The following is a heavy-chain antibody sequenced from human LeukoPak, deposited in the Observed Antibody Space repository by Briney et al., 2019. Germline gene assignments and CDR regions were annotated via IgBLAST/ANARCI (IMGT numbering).Heavy chain of an antibody. CDR2: ISAYDGNT. J-gene: IGHJ4*02. V-gene: IGHV1-18*01. CDR1: DYTFNSYG. D-gene: IGHD6-13*01. Sequence: ASVKVSCKASDYTFNSYGFSWVRQAPGQGLEWMGWISAYDGNTKYAQKFQGRVTLTTDTSTNTAYMDLTSLRSDDTAVYYCAILAAAVAGDSWGQGTLVTVSP. CDR3: AILAAAVAGDS.